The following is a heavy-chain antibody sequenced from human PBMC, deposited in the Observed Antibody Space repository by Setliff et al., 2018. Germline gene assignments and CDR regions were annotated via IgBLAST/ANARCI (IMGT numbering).Heavy chain of an antibody. V-gene: IGHV4-59*05. J-gene: IGHJ4*02. CDR2: IYYSGRT. CDR1: GGSISRYY. CDR3: ARQGRELRGYYFDY. D-gene: IGHD1-26*01. Sequence: ASGTLSLTCTVSGGSISRYYWSWIRQPPGKGLEWIGSIYYSGRTYYNPSLKSRVTISVDTSKNQFSLKLSSVTAADTAVYSCARQGRELRGYYFDYWGQGTLVTVSS.